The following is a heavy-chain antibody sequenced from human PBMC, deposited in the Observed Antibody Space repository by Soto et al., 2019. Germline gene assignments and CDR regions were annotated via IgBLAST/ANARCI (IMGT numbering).Heavy chain of an antibody. V-gene: IGHV3-30-3*01. CDR2: ISYDGSNK. CDR1: GFTFSSYT. Sequence: QVQVVESGGGVVQPGRSLRLSCAASGFTFSSYTMHWVRQAPGKGLEWVAVISYDGSNKDYADAVKGRFTISRDNYKNTLSLQMNSLTAEDTAVYYCARDLALSANFDYWGQGTLVTVSS. J-gene: IGHJ4*02. CDR3: ARDLALSANFDY. D-gene: IGHD3-3*02.